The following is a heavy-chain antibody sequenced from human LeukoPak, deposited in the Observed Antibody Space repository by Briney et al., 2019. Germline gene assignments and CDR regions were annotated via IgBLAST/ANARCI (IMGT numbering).Heavy chain of an antibody. J-gene: IGHJ6*03. D-gene: IGHD6-13*01. CDR1: GGSFSGYY. CDR3: ARLAREQQLVPSYYYYYMDV. Sequence: PSETLSLTCAVYGGSFSGYYWSWIRQPPGKGLEWIGEINHSGSTNYNPSLKSRVTISVDTSKNQFSLKLSSVTAADTAVYYCARLAREQQLVPSYYYYYMDVWGKGTTVTISS. CDR2: INHSGST. V-gene: IGHV4-34*01.